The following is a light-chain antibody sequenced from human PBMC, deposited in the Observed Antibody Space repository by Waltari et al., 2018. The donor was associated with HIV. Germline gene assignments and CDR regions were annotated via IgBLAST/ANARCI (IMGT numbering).Light chain of an antibody. Sequence: QSALTQPRSVSGSPGQSVTISYTGTSSDVGGYDYVSWYQQHPGEAPKLIIYDVSKRPSGVPDRFSGSKSGNTASLTISGLQAEDEADYYCCSYAGSDTFVLFGGGTKVTVL. CDR2: DVS. V-gene: IGLV2-11*01. CDR1: SSDVGGYDY. CDR3: CSYAGSDTFVL. J-gene: IGLJ2*01.